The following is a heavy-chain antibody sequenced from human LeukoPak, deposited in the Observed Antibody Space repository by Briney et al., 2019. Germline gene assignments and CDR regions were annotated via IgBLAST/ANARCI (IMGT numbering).Heavy chain of an antibody. V-gene: IGHV3-7*02. CDR1: GFTFSSYW. J-gene: IGHJ4*02. D-gene: IGHD1-26*01. Sequence: PGGSLRLSCAASGFTFSSYWTSWVRQAPGKGLEWVANIKHDGSEKYYVDSVKGRFTISRDNAKNSLYLQMNSLRAEDTAVYYCASITGSYTSYYFDYWGQGTLVTVSS. CDR2: IKHDGSEK. CDR3: ASITGSYTSYYFDY.